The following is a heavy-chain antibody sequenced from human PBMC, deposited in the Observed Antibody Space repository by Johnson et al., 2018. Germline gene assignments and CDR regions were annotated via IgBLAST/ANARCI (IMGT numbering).Heavy chain of an antibody. CDR1: GFIFSNYD. CDR3: ANGPLIGGDIVEFHH. V-gene: IGHV3-30*18. CDR2: ISFDGKVS. Sequence: QVQLVESGGGVVQPGTSLRLSCAASGFIFSNYDIHWVRQAPGKGLEWVSVISFDGKVSYYTESMKGRFTISRDNSKSTAYLQTDTLRADDTAMYYCANGPLIGGDIVEFHHWGQGTLVTVSS. J-gene: IGHJ1*01. D-gene: IGHD2-15*01.